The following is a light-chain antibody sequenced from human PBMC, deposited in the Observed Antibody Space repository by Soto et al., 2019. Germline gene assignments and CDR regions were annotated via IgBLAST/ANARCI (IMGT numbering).Light chain of an antibody. CDR3: QTWGTGPAV. J-gene: IGLJ7*01. V-gene: IGLV4-69*01. CDR2: LNSDGSH. Sequence: QTVVTQSPSASASLGASAKLTCTLSSGHSSYAIAWHQQQPEKGPRYLMKLNSDGSHSKGDGIPDRFSGSSSGAERYLTISSLQSEDEADYYCQTWGTGPAVFGGGTKLTVL. CDR1: SGHSSYA.